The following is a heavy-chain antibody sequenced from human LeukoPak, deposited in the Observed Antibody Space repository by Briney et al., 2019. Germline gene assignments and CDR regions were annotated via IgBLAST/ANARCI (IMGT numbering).Heavy chain of an antibody. CDR1: GYSISSGYH. CDR2: IYHSGST. J-gene: IGHJ4*02. Sequence: SETLSLTCTVSGYSISSGYHWGWIRQPPGKGLEWIGSIYHSGSTYYNPSLKSRVTISVDTSKNQFSLKLSSVTAADTAVYYCAREATVAGKFYDYWGQGTLVTVSS. D-gene: IGHD6-19*01. V-gene: IGHV4-38-2*02. CDR3: AREATVAGKFYDY.